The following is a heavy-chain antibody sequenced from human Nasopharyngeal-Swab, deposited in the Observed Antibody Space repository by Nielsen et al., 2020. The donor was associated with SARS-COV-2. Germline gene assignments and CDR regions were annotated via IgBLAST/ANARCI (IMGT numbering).Heavy chain of an antibody. Sequence: SETLSLTCSVSSGSISSSSHYWVWIRQPPGEGLEWIGSIYYSGSSYYNPSLQSRVTISVDTSKNQFSLKLSSVTAADTAVYYCARGGSYYGSGSPDYWGQGTLVTVSS. J-gene: IGHJ4*02. V-gene: IGHV4-39*07. CDR3: ARGGSYYGSGSPDY. CDR1: SGSISSSSHY. CDR2: IYYSGSS. D-gene: IGHD3-10*01.